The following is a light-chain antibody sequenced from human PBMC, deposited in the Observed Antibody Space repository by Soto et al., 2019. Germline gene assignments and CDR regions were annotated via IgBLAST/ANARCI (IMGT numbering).Light chain of an antibody. J-gene: IGLJ2*01. Sequence: QSALTQPPSASGSPGQSVTISCTGTSSDVGGYNYVSWYQQHPGKAPKLMIYEVSQRPSGVPDRFSGSKSGNTASLTGSGLQAEDEADYYCSSYAGSVLFGGGTKLTVL. CDR2: EVS. CDR3: SSYAGSVL. V-gene: IGLV2-8*01. CDR1: SSDVGGYNY.